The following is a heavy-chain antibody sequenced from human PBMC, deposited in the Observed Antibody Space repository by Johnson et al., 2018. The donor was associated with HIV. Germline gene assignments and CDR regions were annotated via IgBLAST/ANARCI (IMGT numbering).Heavy chain of an antibody. Sequence: QMLLVESGVGVVQPGRSLRLSCAASGFTFSSYAMHWVRQAPGKGLEWVAVISYDGSNKYYADSVKGRFTISRDNSKNTLYLQMNSLRAEDTAVYYCARAHNWHSDAFDIWGQGTMVTVSS. CDR3: ARAHNWHSDAFDI. CDR1: GFTFSSYA. V-gene: IGHV3-30*04. J-gene: IGHJ3*02. D-gene: IGHD1/OR15-1a*01. CDR2: ISYDGSNK.